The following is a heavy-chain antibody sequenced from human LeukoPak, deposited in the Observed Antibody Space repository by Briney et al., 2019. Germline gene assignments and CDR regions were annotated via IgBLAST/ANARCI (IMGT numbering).Heavy chain of an antibody. CDR3: ARCRDGYSIYGMDV. Sequence: ASVKVSCKASGYTFTGYYINWVRQAPGQGLEWMGWINPNSGGTNYAQKFQGWVTMTRDTSISTADMELSRLRSADTAVYYCARCRDGYSIYGMDVWGQGTTVTVSS. V-gene: IGHV1-2*04. J-gene: IGHJ6*02. CDR2: INPNSGGT. CDR1: GYTFTGYY. D-gene: IGHD5-24*01.